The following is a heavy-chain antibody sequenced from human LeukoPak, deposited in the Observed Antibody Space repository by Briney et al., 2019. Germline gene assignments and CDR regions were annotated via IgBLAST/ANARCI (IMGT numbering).Heavy chain of an antibody. D-gene: IGHD2-2*01. J-gene: IGHJ4*02. CDR2: FSSSGST. CDR3: ARVARCTSCFDVDY. Sequence: SETLSLTCSVSGDSITYFYWSWIRQAAGKGLEWIGRFSSSGSTDYNASLKSRVTISVDTSKNQFSLTLSSVTAADTAVYYCARVARCTSCFDVDYWGQGTLVTVSS. V-gene: IGHV4-4*07. CDR1: GDSITYFY.